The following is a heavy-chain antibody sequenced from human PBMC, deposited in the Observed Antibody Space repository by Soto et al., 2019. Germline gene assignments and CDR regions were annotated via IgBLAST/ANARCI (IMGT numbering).Heavy chain of an antibody. J-gene: IGHJ6*03. V-gene: IGHV1-18*01. CDR3: ARGKITMVRGALTYYYMDV. Sequence: ASVKVSCKASGYTFTSYVISWVRHAPGQGLEWMGWISAYNGDTNYAQKLQGRVTMTTDTSTSTAYMELRSLRSDDTAVYYCARGKITMVRGALTYYYMDVWGKGTTVTVSS. CDR1: GYTFTSYV. CDR2: ISAYNGDT. D-gene: IGHD3-10*01.